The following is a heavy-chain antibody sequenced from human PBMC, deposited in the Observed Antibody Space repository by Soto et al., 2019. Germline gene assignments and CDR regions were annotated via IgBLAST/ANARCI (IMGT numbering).Heavy chain of an antibody. D-gene: IGHD3-3*02. Sequence: EVQLVETGGGLIQPGGSLRLSCAASGFTVSSNSMSWVRQAPGKGLEWVSVIYSGGSTYYADSVKGRFTISRDNSKNTLYLQMNSLRAEDTAVYYCASTFMDNTGGYFDYWGQGTLVTVSS. J-gene: IGHJ4*02. CDR2: IYSGGST. CDR1: GFTVSSNS. CDR3: ASTFMDNTGGYFDY. V-gene: IGHV3-53*02.